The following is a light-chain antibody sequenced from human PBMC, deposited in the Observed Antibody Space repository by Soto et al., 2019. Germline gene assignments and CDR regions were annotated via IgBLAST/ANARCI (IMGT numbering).Light chain of an antibody. CDR3: QQYHSYFPKT. V-gene: IGKV1-5*01. Sequence: DIQMTQSPSTLSASVGDRVTITCRASQSISSWLAWYQQKPGKAPKLLIYDASSLESGVPARVSGSGSGTEFTLSISSLQPDDFATYDYQQYHSYFPKTFGQGTKVEIK. J-gene: IGKJ1*01. CDR1: QSISSW. CDR2: DAS.